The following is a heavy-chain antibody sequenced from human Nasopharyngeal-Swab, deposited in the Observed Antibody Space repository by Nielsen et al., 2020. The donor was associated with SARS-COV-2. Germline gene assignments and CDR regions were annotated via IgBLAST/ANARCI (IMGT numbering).Heavy chain of an antibody. D-gene: IGHD3-3*01. CDR2: ISAYNGNT. CDR3: ARDGGRLRFLFPNWYFDL. CDR1: GYTFTSYG. Sequence: ASVKVSCKASGYTFTSYGISWVRQAPGQGLEWMGWISAYNGNTNYAQKLQGRVTMTTDTSTSTAYMELRSLRSDDTAVYYCARDGGRLRFLFPNWYFDLWGRGTLVTVSS. J-gene: IGHJ2*01. V-gene: IGHV1-18*01.